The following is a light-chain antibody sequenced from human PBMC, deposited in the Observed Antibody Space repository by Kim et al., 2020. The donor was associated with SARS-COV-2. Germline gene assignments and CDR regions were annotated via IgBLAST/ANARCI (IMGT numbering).Light chain of an antibody. CDR3: QAWDSSTVV. J-gene: IGLJ2*01. Sequence: SESPEQTASITCSGDKLGDKYACWYQQKPGQSPVLVIYQDSKRPSGIPERFSGSNSGNTATLTISGTQAMDEADYYCQAWDSSTVVFGGGTQLTVL. CDR1: KLGDKY. V-gene: IGLV3-1*01. CDR2: QDS.